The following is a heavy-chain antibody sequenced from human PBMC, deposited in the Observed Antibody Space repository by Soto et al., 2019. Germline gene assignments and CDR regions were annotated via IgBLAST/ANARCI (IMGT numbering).Heavy chain of an antibody. D-gene: IGHD1-26*01. V-gene: IGHV4-39*01. J-gene: IGHJ4*02. CDR2: IYYGVST. Sequence: QLQLQESGPGLVKPSETLSLTCTVSGGSISSPYYWGWIRQSPGKGLEWIGDIYYGVSTYYNPSLKSRVTLSVDTSKNQFSLKLSSVTAADTAVYYCARRSGGGYLTLGYWGQGTLVTVSS. CDR3: ARRSGGGYLTLGY. CDR1: GGSISSPYY.